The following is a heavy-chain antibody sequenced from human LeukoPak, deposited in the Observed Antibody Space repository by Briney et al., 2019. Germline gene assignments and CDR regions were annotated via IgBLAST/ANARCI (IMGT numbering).Heavy chain of an antibody. CDR2: TKQEGSEK. CDR3: ARDNGVVHGVYYMDV. D-gene: IGHD3-3*01. V-gene: IGHV3-7*01. CDR1: GFTLSNYW. Sequence: RGSLRLSCVASGFTLSNYWMTWVRQAPGKGLGWVAETKQEGSEKLYVNSVRGRFTISRDNAKMSLFLQMNSLRAEDTAVYYCARDNGVVHGVYYMDVWGKGTTVTVS. J-gene: IGHJ6*03.